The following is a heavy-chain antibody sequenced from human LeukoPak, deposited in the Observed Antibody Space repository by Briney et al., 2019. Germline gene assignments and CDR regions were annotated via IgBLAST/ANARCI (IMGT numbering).Heavy chain of an antibody. CDR1: GLTFSSYW. V-gene: IGHV3-74*01. D-gene: IGHD4-17*01. CDR2: INSDGSRT. J-gene: IGHJ6*02. CDR3: VREETTVSHYGMDV. Sequence: GGSLRLSCAASGLTFSSYWMHWVRQAPGKGLVWVSRINSDGSRTDYADSVKGRFTISRDNAKNTLYPQMNSLRVEDTAVYYCVREETTVSHYGMDVWGQGTTVTVSS.